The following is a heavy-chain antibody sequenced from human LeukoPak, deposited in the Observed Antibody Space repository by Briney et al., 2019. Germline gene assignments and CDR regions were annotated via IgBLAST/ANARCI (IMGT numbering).Heavy chain of an antibody. J-gene: IGHJ4*02. Sequence: GASVKVSCKASGYSFTAYYMHWVRQAPGQGLEWMGWISTYNGDTKYAQKFQDRVTMTTDTSTSTAYLEMRRLRFDDTAVYFCARERDTALAPYLDYWGQGTLLTVSS. V-gene: IGHV1-18*04. CDR2: ISTYNGDT. D-gene: IGHD5-18*01. CDR3: ARERDTALAPYLDY. CDR1: GYSFTAYY.